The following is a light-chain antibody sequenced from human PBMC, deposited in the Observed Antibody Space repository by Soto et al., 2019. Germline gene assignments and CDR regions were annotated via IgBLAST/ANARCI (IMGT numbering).Light chain of an antibody. CDR3: QSSDSSLSRYV. CDR2: GNS. V-gene: IGLV1-40*01. Sequence: QLVLTQPPSVSGAPGQRVTISCTGSSSNIGAGYDVHWYQQLPGTAPKLLIYGNSNRPSGVPDRFSGSKSGTSASLAITGLQAEDAADYFCQSSDSSLSRYVFGTGTQLTVL. CDR1: SSNIGAGYD. J-gene: IGLJ1*01.